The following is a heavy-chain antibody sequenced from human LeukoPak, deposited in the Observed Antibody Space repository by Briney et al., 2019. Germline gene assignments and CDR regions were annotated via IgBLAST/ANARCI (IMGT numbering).Heavy chain of an antibody. D-gene: IGHD6-6*01. CDR2: INHSGST. Sequence: SETLSLTCAVYGGSFSGYYWSWIRQPPGKGLEWIGEINHSGSTNYNPSLKSRVTISVDTSKNQFSLKLSSVTAADTAVYYCARARRGSTSSPFRSSIAARNYFVYWGQGTLVTVSS. CDR3: ARARRGSTSSPFRSSIAARNYFVY. CDR1: GGSFSGYY. J-gene: IGHJ4*02. V-gene: IGHV4-34*01.